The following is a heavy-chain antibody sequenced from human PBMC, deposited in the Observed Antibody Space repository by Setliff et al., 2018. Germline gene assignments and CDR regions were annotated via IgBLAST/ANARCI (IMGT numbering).Heavy chain of an antibody. CDR2: ISPYNGKT. J-gene: IGHJ6*03. Sequence: ASVKVSCKASAETFSRYDITWVRQAPGQGLEWMGWISPYNGKTEHAQMFQGRVTMATDRTTNTAYMELRSLKSDDTAVYYCARGSRSWGPRDYYYMDVWGQGTTVTVSS. CDR1: AETFSRYD. V-gene: IGHV1-18*01. CDR3: ARGSRSWGPRDYYYMDV. D-gene: IGHD2-2*01.